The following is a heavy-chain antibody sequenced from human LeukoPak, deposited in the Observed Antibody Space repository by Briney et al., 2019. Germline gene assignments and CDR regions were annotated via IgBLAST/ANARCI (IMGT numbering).Heavy chain of an antibody. Sequence: GGSLRLSCAASGFTFSSYWMSWVRQAPGKGLEWVANIKQDGSEKYYVDSVKGRFTISRDSAKNSLYLQMNSLRAEDTAVYYCARDGTQLWSYLPLNWGQGTLVTVSS. CDR1: GFTFSSYW. D-gene: IGHD5-18*01. CDR3: ARDGTQLWSYLPLN. CDR2: IKQDGSEK. J-gene: IGHJ4*02. V-gene: IGHV3-7*03.